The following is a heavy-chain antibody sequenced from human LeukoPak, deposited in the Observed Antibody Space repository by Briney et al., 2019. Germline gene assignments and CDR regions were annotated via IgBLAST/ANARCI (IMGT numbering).Heavy chain of an antibody. J-gene: IGHJ4*02. Sequence: PGGSLRLSCAASGFTFDDYTMHWVRQAPGKGLEWVSLISWDGGSTYYADSVKGRFTISRDNSKNSLYLQMNSLRTEDTALYYCAKDKLPAAGTYYFDYWGQGTLVTVSS. V-gene: IGHV3-43*01. D-gene: IGHD6-13*01. CDR3: AKDKLPAAGTYYFDY. CDR1: GFTFDDYT. CDR2: ISWDGGST.